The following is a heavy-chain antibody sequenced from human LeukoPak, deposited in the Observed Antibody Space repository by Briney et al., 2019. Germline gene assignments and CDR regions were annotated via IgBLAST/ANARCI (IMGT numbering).Heavy chain of an antibody. J-gene: IGHJ4*02. CDR1: GFRFSTYT. V-gene: IGHV3-48*01. CDR3: AKDTGKQWAIFDY. D-gene: IGHD6-19*01. Sequence: GGSLRLSCAASGFRFSTYTVNWVRQAPAKGLEWLSYISDDSPFYFVDPVKGRVTISRDNAKNTLYLQMNSLRAEDTAVYYCAKDTGKQWAIFDYWGQGTLVTVSS. CDR2: ISDDSPF.